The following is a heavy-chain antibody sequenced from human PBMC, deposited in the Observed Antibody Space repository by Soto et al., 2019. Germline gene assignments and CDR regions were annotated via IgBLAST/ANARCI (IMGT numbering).Heavy chain of an antibody. V-gene: IGHV4-39*01. Sequence: XETLSLTCTVAGGSRSSSSHYWGWIRQPPGKGLEWIGIFYSSGSSYYNPSLKRRVTISVDTSKNQFSLKLGSVTAADTAVYYCASGNFYYYSGMDVWGQGATVTVSS. CDR2: FYSSGSS. CDR1: GGSRSSSSHY. D-gene: IGHD4-4*01. CDR3: ASGNFYYYSGMDV. J-gene: IGHJ6*02.